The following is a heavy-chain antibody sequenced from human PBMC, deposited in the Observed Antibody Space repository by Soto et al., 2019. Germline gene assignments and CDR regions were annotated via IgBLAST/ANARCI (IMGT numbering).Heavy chain of an antibody. J-gene: IGHJ4*02. CDR2: IWYDGSNK. CDR3: ARVSPPRGSGSWDEDY. V-gene: IGHV3-33*01. Sequence: GGSLRLSCAASGFTFSSYGMHWVRQAPGKGLEWVAVIWYDGSNKYYADSVKGRFTISRDNSKNTLYLQMNSLRAEDTAVYYCARVSPPRGSGSWDEDYWGQGTLVTVSS. CDR1: GFTFSSYG. D-gene: IGHD3-10*01.